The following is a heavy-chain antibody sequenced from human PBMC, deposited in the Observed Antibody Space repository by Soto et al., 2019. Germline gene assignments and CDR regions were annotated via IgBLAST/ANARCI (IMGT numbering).Heavy chain of an antibody. Sequence: GASLKISCKGSGYTFTNYWIGWVRQMPGKGPEWMGIIYPGDSDTKYNPSFQGQVNLSAYKSITTTSLQWSSLTASDTAIYYAAASTFYYGMDVWGQGTTVTVSS. CDR2: IYPGDSDT. J-gene: IGHJ6*02. CDR1: GYTFTNYW. CDR3: AASTFYYGMDV. V-gene: IGHV5-51*01.